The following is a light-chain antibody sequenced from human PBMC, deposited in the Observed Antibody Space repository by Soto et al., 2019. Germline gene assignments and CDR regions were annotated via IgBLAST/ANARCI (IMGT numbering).Light chain of an antibody. Sequence: QAVVTQPPSVSGAPGQRVTISCTGTSSNIGAGYDVHWYQQLPGTAPKLLIYTTPNRPSGVPDRFSGSKFGTTASLAITGLQAEDEADYYCQAYDSSLSVIFGGGTKLTVL. V-gene: IGLV1-40*01. J-gene: IGLJ2*01. CDR2: TTP. CDR1: SSNIGAGYD. CDR3: QAYDSSLSVI.